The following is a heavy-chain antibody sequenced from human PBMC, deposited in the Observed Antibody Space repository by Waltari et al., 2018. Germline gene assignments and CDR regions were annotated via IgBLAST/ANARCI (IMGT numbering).Heavy chain of an antibody. Sequence: QLQLQESGPGLVKPSETLSLTCTVSGGSISSSSYYWGWIRQPRGKGLEWIGSIYYSGSTYYNPSLKSRVTISVDTSKNQFSLKLSSVTAADTAVYYCAQTYSSGWYYFDYWGQGTLVTVSS. V-gene: IGHV4-39*01. D-gene: IGHD6-19*01. J-gene: IGHJ4*02. CDR1: GGSISSSSYY. CDR3: AQTYSSGWYYFDY. CDR2: IYYSGST.